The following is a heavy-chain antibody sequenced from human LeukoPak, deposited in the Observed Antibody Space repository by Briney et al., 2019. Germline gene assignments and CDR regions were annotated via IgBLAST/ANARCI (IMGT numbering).Heavy chain of an antibody. D-gene: IGHD2-15*01. Sequence: SETLSLTCAVYGGSFSGYYWSWIRQPPGKGLEWIGEINHSGSTNYNPSLKSRVTISVDTSKNQFSLKLSAVTAADTAVYYCARGRGSGSSRGNYYYYGMDVWGQGTTVTVSS. V-gene: IGHV4-34*01. J-gene: IGHJ6*02. CDR1: GGSFSGYY. CDR3: ARGRGSGSSRGNYYYYGMDV. CDR2: INHSGST.